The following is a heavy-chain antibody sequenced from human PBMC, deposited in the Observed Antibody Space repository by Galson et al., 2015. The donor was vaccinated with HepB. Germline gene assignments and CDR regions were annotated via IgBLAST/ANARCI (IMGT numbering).Heavy chain of an antibody. CDR3: ARALDFWSGYYLDY. D-gene: IGHD3-3*01. CDR2: INPSAGNT. CDR1: GYSFSNYG. V-gene: IGHV1-46*01. J-gene: IGHJ4*02. Sequence: SVKVSCKASGYSFSNYGISWVRQAPGQGLEWMGIINPSAGNTGYAQKFQGRVTMTRDTSTSTVYMELSSLRSEDTAVYYCARALDFWSGYYLDYWGQGTLVTVSS.